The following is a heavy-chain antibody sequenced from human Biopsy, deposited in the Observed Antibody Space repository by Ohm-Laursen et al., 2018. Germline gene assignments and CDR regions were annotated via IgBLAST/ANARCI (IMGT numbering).Heavy chain of an antibody. V-gene: IGHV3-23*01. CDR1: GFTFSSHA. D-gene: IGHD3-3*01. Sequence: GSLRLSCAASGFTFSSHAMSWVRQAPGKGLECVSVINGSGGSTYYADPVKGRFTISRDNSKNTLYLQMNSLRAEDTAMYYCARDPYDFCGGCPFDPWGQGTLVTVSP. J-gene: IGHJ5*02. CDR3: ARDPYDFCGGCPFDP. CDR2: INGSGGST.